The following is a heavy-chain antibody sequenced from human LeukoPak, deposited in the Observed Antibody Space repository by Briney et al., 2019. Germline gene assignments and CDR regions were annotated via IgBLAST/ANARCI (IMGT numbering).Heavy chain of an antibody. V-gene: IGHV3-13*01. D-gene: IGHD2-2*01. CDR2: FHTAGDT. CDR1: GFTFSNYD. Sequence: PGGSLTLSCAASGFTFSNYDMHWVRHPTGKGLEWVSAFHTAGDTHYSGSVKGRFATPRENAKNSFYLQMNNLRAGDTAVYYCARGSCSSSSCYERLNGLDVWGQGTPVTVS. J-gene: IGHJ6*02. CDR3: ARGSCSSSSCYERLNGLDV.